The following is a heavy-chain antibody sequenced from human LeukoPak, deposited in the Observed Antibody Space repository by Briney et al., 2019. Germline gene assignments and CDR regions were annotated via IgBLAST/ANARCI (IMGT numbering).Heavy chain of an antibody. CDR2: INPNRGGT. Sequence: ASVKVSCKASGYTFTGYYMYWVRQAPGQGLEWMGWINPNRGGTNYAQKFRGRVTMTRDTSISTAYMKLSRLRSDDTAVYYCARAYPRIQLWSLYNWLDPWGQGTLLTVSS. J-gene: IGHJ5*02. D-gene: IGHD5-18*01. CDR3: ARAYPRIQLWSLYNWLDP. CDR1: GYTFTGYY. V-gene: IGHV1-2*02.